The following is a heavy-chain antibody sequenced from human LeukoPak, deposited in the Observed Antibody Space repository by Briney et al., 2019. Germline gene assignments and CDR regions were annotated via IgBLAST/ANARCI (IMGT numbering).Heavy chain of an antibody. V-gene: IGHV4-30-4*08. Sequence: SQTLSLTCTVSGGSISSGDYYWSWIRQPPGKGLEWIGYIYYSGSPYYNPSLKSRVTISVDTSKNQFSLKLSSVTAAHTAAYYCARGLDFWTGYSDYWGQGTLVTVSS. CDR3: ARGLDFWTGYSDY. CDR2: IYYSGSP. D-gene: IGHD3/OR15-3a*01. CDR1: GGSISSGDYY. J-gene: IGHJ4*02.